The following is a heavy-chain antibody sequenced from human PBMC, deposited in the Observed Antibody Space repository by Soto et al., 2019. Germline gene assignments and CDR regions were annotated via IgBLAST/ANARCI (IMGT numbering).Heavy chain of an antibody. Sequence: WTWIRQPPGKGLEWMGYIYYSGTTTNYNPSLKSRVTLSVDTSKNQFSLKLSSVTAADTALYYCARLGGSFAVPHFDYWGQGTLGTVSS. CDR2: IYYSGTT. V-gene: IGHV4-59*08. J-gene: IGHJ4*02. D-gene: IGHD1-26*01. CDR3: ARLGGSFAVPHFDY.